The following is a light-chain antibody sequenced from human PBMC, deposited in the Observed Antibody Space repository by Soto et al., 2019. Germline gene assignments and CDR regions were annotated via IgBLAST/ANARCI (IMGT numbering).Light chain of an antibody. CDR3: LQYDNSPLT. Sequence: EIVTTQSPATLSVSPGERATLSCRVSQSVSSSSYLTWYQQKPGKAPRLLIFAASSWQSGVPERFSGSRSGPDFTLTISRLQPEDFATYYCLQYDNSPLTFGGGTRVEIK. CDR2: AAS. J-gene: IGKJ4*01. CDR1: QSVSSSSY. V-gene: IGKV3-20*01.